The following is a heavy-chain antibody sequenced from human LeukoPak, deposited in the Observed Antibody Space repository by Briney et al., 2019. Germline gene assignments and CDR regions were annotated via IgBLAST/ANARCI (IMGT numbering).Heavy chain of an antibody. CDR2: ISYDGSNK. D-gene: IGHD6-19*01. Sequence: PGGSLRLSCAASGFTFSSYAMHWVRQAPGKGLEWVAVISYDGSNKYYADSVKGRFTIPRDNSKNTLYLQMNSLRAEDTAVYYCARAGYSSGWYYFDYWGQGTLVTVSS. CDR1: GFTFSSYA. V-gene: IGHV3-30-3*01. J-gene: IGHJ4*02. CDR3: ARAGYSSGWYYFDY.